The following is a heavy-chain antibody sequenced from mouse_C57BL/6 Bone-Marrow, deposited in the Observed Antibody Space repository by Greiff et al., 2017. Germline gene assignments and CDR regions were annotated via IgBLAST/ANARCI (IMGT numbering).Heavy chain of an antibody. Sequence: QVQLMQSGPGLVQPSQSLSITCTVSGFSLTSYGVHWVRQSPGKGLEWLGVLWSGGSTDYNADFISRLSISKDNSKSQVFFTMNSLNANDTAIYYCARTDYWGQGTTLTVSS. J-gene: IGHJ2*01. CDR2: LWSGGST. CDR1: GFSLTSYG. V-gene: IGHV2-2*02. CDR3: ARTDY.